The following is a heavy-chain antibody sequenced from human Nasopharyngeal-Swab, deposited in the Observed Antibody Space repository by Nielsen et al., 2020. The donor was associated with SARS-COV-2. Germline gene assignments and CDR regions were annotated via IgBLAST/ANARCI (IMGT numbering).Heavy chain of an antibody. V-gene: IGHV4-59*01. Sequence: RQAPGKGLEWIGSTYHSGSTNNNPSLKSRVTITVDTSRNQVSLKLTSVTAADTAVYYCAREHIIGNWFDPWGQGTLVTVSS. CDR3: AREHIIGNWFDP. CDR2: TYHSGST. D-gene: IGHD3-3*01. J-gene: IGHJ5*02.